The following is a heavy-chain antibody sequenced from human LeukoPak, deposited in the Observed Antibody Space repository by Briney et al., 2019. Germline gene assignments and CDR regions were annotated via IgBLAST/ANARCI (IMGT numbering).Heavy chain of an antibody. CDR3: ARSGQSVNYYDSSGYHIDAFDI. D-gene: IGHD3-22*01. Sequence: GASVTVSCKATGYTFTSYYMHWVRQAPGQGLEWMGIINPSGGSTSYAQKFQGRVTMTRDTSTSTVYMELSSLRSEDTAVYYCARSGQSVNYYDSSGYHIDAFDIWGQGTMVTVSS. J-gene: IGHJ3*02. CDR2: INPSGGST. CDR1: GYTFTSYY. V-gene: IGHV1-46*03.